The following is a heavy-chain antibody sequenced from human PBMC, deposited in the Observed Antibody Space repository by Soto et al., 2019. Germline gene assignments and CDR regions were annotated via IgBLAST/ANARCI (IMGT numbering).Heavy chain of an antibody. CDR2: ISYDGSNK. Sequence: PGGSLRLSCAASGFTFSSYAMHWVRQAPGKGLEWVAVISYDGSNKYYADSVKGRFTISRDNSKNTLYLQMNSLRAEDTAVYYCARDAHVDIVATTLTLYYYYGMDVWGQGTTVTVSS. D-gene: IGHD5-12*01. J-gene: IGHJ6*02. CDR3: ARDAHVDIVATTLTLYYYYGMDV. V-gene: IGHV3-30-3*01. CDR1: GFTFSSYA.